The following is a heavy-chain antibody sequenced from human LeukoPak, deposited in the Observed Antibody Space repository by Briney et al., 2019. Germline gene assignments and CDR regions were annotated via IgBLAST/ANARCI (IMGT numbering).Heavy chain of an antibody. CDR3: ARVSYDTSGYYYGSYDC. CDR1: GFTFSSYA. CDR2: ISGRGGST. D-gene: IGHD3-22*01. Sequence: PAGGSLRLSRAASGFTFSSYAMSWVRQAPGKGLEWVSGISGRGGSTYYADSVKGRFTISRDNSKNTLYLQMDSLRADDTAVYYCARVSYDTSGYYYGSYDCWGQGTLVTVSS. J-gene: IGHJ4*02. V-gene: IGHV3-23*01.